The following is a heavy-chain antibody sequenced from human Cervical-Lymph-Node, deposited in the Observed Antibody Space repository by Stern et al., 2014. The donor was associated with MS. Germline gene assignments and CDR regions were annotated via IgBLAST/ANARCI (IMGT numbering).Heavy chain of an antibody. CDR1: GNTVSRDY. CDR2: ITNVGST. CDR3: ARDTSSPERSDW. V-gene: IGHV3-53*01. Sequence: EVQLVESGGGVIQPGASLKLSCTASGNTVSRDYIKWVRQAPGKGLEWVSLITNVGSTFYTDSVKGRFTISRDDSKNTVYLHMTSLRAEDTAMYYCARDTSSPERSDWWGQGTLVTVSS. J-gene: IGHJ4*02. D-gene: IGHD1-1*01.